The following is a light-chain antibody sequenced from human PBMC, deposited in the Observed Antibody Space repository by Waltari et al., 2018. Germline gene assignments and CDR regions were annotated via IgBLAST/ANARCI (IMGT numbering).Light chain of an antibody. V-gene: IGKV3-20*01. Sequence: VLTQSPDTLSFSPGERATLSCRASQSLTKRYLAWYQQKPGQAPRLLMYGASSRAAGIPDRFSGSGSGTDFTLTISRLEPEDSAVYYCQQYGSSILYTFGQGTKLEIK. J-gene: IGKJ2*01. CDR2: GAS. CDR3: QQYGSSILYT. CDR1: QSLTKRY.